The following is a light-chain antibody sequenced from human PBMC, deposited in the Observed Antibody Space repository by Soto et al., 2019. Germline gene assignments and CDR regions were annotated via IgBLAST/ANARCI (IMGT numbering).Light chain of an antibody. J-gene: IGKJ1*01. CDR3: QQYGSSGT. CDR2: GSS. V-gene: IGKV3-20*01. CDR1: QLISSSY. Sequence: EIVLTQSPGTLSLSPGERATLSCRASQLISSSYLAWYQQKPGQAPRLLIQGSSRRATGIPDRFSGSGSGTDFTLTISRLEPEDFAVYYCQQYGSSGTFGQGTKVEIK.